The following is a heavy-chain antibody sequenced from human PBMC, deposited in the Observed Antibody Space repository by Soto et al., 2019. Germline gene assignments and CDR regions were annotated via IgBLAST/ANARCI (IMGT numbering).Heavy chain of an antibody. Sequence: ASVKVSCKTSGFTFTNFFMHWVRQAPGQGLEWMGIINPINGNTSFAQKFRGRVTITRDTSTSTVYMELNSLISEDTAVYSCARDLSYGDFDYWRQGTLVTVSS. CDR2: INPINGNT. D-gene: IGHD4-17*01. J-gene: IGHJ4*02. CDR1: GFTFTNFF. V-gene: IGHV1-46*01. CDR3: ARDLSYGDFDY.